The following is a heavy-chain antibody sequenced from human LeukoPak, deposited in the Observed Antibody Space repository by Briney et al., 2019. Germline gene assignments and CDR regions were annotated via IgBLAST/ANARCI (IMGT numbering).Heavy chain of an antibody. V-gene: IGHV4-59*01. D-gene: IGHD6-19*01. CDR2: IHGSGYS. CDR1: GASISSWY. CDR3: ARETMLAGFASGLGFNY. J-gene: IGHJ4*02. Sequence: SETLSLTCTVSGASISSWYWSWIRQPPGKGLEWIGNIHGSGYSNYNPSLKSRLSRSLDTSRNQFSLNLTSVTAADTATYYCARETMLAGFASGLGFNYWGQGILVIVSS.